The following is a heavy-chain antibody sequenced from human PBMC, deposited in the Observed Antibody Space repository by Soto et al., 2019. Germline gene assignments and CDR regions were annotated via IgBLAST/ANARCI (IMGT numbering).Heavy chain of an antibody. CDR2: ISSSSSTI. J-gene: IGHJ4*02. V-gene: IGHV3-48*01. Sequence: GGSLRLSCAASGFTFSSYSMNWVRQAPGKGLEWVSYISSSSSTIYYADSVKGRFTISRDNAKNSLYLQMNSLRAEDKAVYYCARGGDIVVVPAATFDYWGQGTLVTVSS. D-gene: IGHD2-2*01. CDR1: GFTFSSYS. CDR3: ARGGDIVVVPAATFDY.